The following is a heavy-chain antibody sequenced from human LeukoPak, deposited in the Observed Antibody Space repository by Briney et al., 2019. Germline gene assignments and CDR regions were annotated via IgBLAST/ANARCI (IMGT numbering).Heavy chain of an antibody. CDR3: ARDYADSSSMDV. CDR2: IYHSGST. D-gene: IGHD6-13*01. CDR1: GGSISSGGYY. J-gene: IGHJ6*02. V-gene: IGHV4-30-2*01. Sequence: SETLSLTCTVSGGSISSGGYYWSWIRQPPGKGLEWIGYIYHSGSTYYNPSLKSRVTISVDTSKNQFSLKLTSVTAADTAVYYCARDYADSSSMDVWGQGTTVTVSS.